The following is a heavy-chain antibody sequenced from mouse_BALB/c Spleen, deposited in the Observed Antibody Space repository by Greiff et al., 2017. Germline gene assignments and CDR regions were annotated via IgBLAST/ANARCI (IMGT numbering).Heavy chain of an antibody. CDR2: ISSGGSYT. V-gene: IGHV5-6*02. D-gene: IGHD1-1*01. Sequence: DVMLVESGGDLVKPGGSLKLSCAASGFTFSSYGMSWVRQTPDKRLEWVATISSGGSYTYYPDSVKGRFTISRDNAKNTLYLQMSSLKSEDTAMYYCASLLLRPFAYWGQGTLVTVSA. CDR1: GFTFSSYG. CDR3: ASLLLRPFAY. J-gene: IGHJ3*01.